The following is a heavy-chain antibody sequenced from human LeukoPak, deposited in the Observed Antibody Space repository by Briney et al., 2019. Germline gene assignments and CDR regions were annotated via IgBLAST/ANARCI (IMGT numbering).Heavy chain of an antibody. J-gene: IGHJ6*02. CDR1: GFTFSSYG. Sequence: PGRSLRLSCAASGFTFSSYGMHWVRQAPGKGLEWVAVISYDGSNKYYADSVKGRFTISRDNSKNTLYLQMNGLRAEDTAVYYCAKEDPYYYYGMDVWGQGTTVTVSS. CDR2: ISYDGSNK. V-gene: IGHV3-30*18. CDR3: AKEDPYYYYGMDV.